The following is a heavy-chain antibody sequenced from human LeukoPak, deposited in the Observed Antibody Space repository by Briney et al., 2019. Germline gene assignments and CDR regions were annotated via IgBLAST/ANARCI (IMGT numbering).Heavy chain of an antibody. CDR1: EFTFSGSP. D-gene: IGHD2-15*01. J-gene: IGHJ5*02. CDR2: IRSKANSYAT. V-gene: IGHV3-73*01. Sequence: GESLRLSCAASEFTFSGSPMHWVRQASGKGLEWLGRIRSKANSYATVYAASVKGRFTISRDDPKTTAYLQMNSLKIEDTAVYYCTTGYRDDPWGQGTLVTVSS. CDR3: TTGYRDDP.